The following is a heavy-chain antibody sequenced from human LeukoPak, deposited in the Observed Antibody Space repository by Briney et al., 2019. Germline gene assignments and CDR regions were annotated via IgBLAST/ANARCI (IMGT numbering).Heavy chain of an antibody. CDR2: INSDGSST. V-gene: IGHV3-74*01. J-gene: IGHJ4*02. CDR1: GFTFSSYW. Sequence: PGGSLRLSCAASGFTFSSYWMHWVRQAPGKGLVWVSRINSDGSSTSYADSVKGRFTISRDNAKNTLYLQMNSLRAEDTAVYYCARGLYGSSTGCYGRLFYYWGQGTLVTVSS. CDR3: ARGLYGSSTGCYGRLFYY. D-gene: IGHD2-2*01.